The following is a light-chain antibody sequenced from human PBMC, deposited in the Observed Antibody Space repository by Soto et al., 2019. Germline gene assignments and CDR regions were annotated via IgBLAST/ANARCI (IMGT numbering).Light chain of an antibody. J-gene: IGKJ4*01. CDR1: QSISNSY. CDR3: QQYGDSLLT. Sequence: ENVLTQSPGTLSLSPGERATLSCRASQSISNSYLAWYQQKPGQTPSLLIYHASNRATGIPDSFSGSGSGTDFTLTISRLEPEDFAVYYCQQYGDSLLTFGGGTKVEIK. V-gene: IGKV3-20*01. CDR2: HAS.